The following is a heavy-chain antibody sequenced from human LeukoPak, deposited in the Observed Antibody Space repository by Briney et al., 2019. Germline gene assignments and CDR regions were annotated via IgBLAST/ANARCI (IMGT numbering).Heavy chain of an antibody. V-gene: IGHV4-59*01. CDR2: IYYSGSS. CDR1: GDSISSYY. J-gene: IGHJ6*03. Sequence: SETLSLTRSVSGDSISSYYWSWIRQPAGKGLEWIGYIYYSGSSNYNPSLQSRLTISVDTSKNQFSLKLTSVTAVDTAVYYCARVKYDILTGRHPRQYYYCYIAVWREGNTVTVS. CDR3: ARVKYDILTGRHPRQYYYCYIAV. D-gene: IGHD3-9*01.